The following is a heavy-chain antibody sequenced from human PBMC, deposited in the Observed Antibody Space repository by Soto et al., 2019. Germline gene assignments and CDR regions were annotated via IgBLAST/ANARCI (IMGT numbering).Heavy chain of an antibody. D-gene: IGHD6-6*01. V-gene: IGHV4-59*08. CDR1: GGSIRNYY. CDR2: TYYTGRT. CDR3: ARVSRSSSAGTFDS. Sequence: QVQLQESGPGLVKPSETLSLTCTASGGSIRNYYWSWVRQPPGMGLEWIGFTYYTGRTNYNPSLKSQVTLSVDTSKSQFSLKLSSVTAADTAVYYWARVSRSSSAGTFDSWGQGALVTVSS. J-gene: IGHJ4*02.